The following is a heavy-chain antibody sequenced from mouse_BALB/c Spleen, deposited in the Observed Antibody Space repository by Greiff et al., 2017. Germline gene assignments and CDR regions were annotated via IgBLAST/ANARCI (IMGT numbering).Heavy chain of an antibody. CDR2: ISYSGST. D-gene: IGHD2-4*01. CDR3: ARSGDYDGRFAY. Sequence: EVQRVESGPSLVKPSQTLSLTCSVTGDYITSGYWNWIRKFPGNKLEYMGYISYSGSTYYNPSLKSRISITRDTSKNQYYLQLNSVTTEDTATDYCARSGDYDGRFAYWGQGTLVTVSA. CDR1: GDYITSGY. J-gene: IGHJ3*01. V-gene: IGHV3-8*02.